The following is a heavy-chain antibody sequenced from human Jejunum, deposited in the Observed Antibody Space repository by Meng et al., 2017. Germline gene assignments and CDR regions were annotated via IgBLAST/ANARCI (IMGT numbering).Heavy chain of an antibody. J-gene: IGHJ4*02. CDR2: INTDNGDT. CDR3: ARERQTSGEDY. V-gene: IGHV1-3*04. CDR1: GYIFKNYA. Sequence: QVQLVESAAVVQAPGASVKVSCKASGYIFKNYAMQWVRQAPGQRLDWIGWINTDNGDTQYSQTFQGRVTITRDTSASTTYMELSSLRSEDTAVYFCARERQTSGEDYWGQGTLVTVSS. D-gene: IGHD5-12*01.